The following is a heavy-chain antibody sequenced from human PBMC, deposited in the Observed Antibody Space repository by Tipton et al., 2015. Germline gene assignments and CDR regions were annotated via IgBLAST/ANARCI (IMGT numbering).Heavy chain of an antibody. CDR1: GGSISSYY. J-gene: IGHJ6*02. CDR2: IYYSGTT. CDR3: ATYITMVRGAKGYYYGMDV. Sequence: TLSLTCTVSGGSISSYYWSWIRQPPGKGLEWIGYIYYSGTTNYNPSLKSRVTISVDTSKNQFSLKLSSVTAADTAVYYCATYITMVRGAKGYYYGMDVWGQGTTVTVSS. V-gene: IGHV4-59*01. D-gene: IGHD3-10*01.